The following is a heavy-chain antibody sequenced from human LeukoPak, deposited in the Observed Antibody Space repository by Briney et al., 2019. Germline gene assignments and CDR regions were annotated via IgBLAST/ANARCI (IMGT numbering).Heavy chain of an antibody. V-gene: IGHV4-59*01. CDR2: IYYSGST. J-gene: IGHJ3*02. Sequence: SETLSLTCTVSGGSISSYYWSWIRQPPGKGLEWIGYIYYSGSTNYNPSLKSRVTISVDTSKSQFSLKLRSVTTADTAVYYCARDGTTAFDIWGQGTMVTVSS. CDR3: ARDGTTAFDI. CDR1: GGSISSYY. D-gene: IGHD1-7*01.